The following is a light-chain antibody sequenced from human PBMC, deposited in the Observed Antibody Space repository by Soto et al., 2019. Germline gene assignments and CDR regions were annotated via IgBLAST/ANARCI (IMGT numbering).Light chain of an antibody. Sequence: IQMTQSPSSLSASVGDRVTITCRASQRITTYLNWYQQKPGEAPKLLISTSGTLQRGVPSRFSGSGSGTDFTLTINALRPEEFATYFCPQTYSTPYTFGQGTKLEIK. CDR3: PQTYSTPYT. CDR1: QRITTY. J-gene: IGKJ2*01. V-gene: IGKV1-39*01. CDR2: TSG.